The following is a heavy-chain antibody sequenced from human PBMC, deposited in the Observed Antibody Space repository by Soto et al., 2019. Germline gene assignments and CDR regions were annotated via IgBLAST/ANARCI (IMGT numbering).Heavy chain of an antibody. J-gene: IGHJ6*02. CDR3: ARARGYSGYDFPEIYYYYGMDV. CDR2: IIPIFGTA. Sequence: QVQLVQSGAEVKKPGSSVKVSCKASGGTFSSYAISWVRQAPGQGLEWMGGIIPIFGTANYAQKFQGRVTITAEESTSTAFMELSSLRSEDTAVYYCARARGYSGYDFPEIYYYYGMDVWGQGTTVTVSS. V-gene: IGHV1-69*01. D-gene: IGHD5-12*01. CDR1: GGTFSSYA.